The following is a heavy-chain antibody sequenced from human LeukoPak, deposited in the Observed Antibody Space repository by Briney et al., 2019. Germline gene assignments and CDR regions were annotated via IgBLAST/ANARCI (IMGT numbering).Heavy chain of an antibody. CDR2: IGISSGNT. CDR3: AKGSTGGKVDWFDP. V-gene: IGHV3-48*04. D-gene: IGHD4-23*01. CDR1: GFTFSDYS. J-gene: IGHJ5*02. Sequence: GGSLRLSCAASGFTFSDYSMNWVRQAPGKGLEWISYIGISSGNTKYADSVKGRFTISGDNAKNSLYLQMNSLRVEDTAMYYCAKGSTGGKVDWFDPWGPGTLVTVSS.